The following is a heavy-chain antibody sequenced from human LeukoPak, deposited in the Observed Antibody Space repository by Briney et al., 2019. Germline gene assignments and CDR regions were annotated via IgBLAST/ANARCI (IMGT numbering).Heavy chain of an antibody. CDR3: AKETDPHYYGSGSYPDY. V-gene: IGHV3-33*03. CDR1: GFTFSSYG. J-gene: IGHJ4*02. CDR2: IWYDGSNK. D-gene: IGHD3-10*01. Sequence: GGSLRLSCAASGFTFSSYGMHWVRQAPGKGLEWVAVIWYDGSNKYYADSVKGRFTISRDNAKNSLYLQMNSLRAEDTALYYCAKETDPHYYGSGSYPDYWGQGTLVTVSS.